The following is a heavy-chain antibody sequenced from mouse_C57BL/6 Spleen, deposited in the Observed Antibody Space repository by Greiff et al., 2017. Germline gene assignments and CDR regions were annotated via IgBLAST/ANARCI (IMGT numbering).Heavy chain of an antibody. CDR1: GYAFSSYW. V-gene: IGHV1-80*01. D-gene: IGHD1-1*01. CDR2: IYPGDGDT. Sequence: LQESGASVKISCKASGYAFSSYWMNWVKQRPGKGLEWIGQIYPGDGDTNYNGKFKGKATLTADKSSSTAYMQLSSLTSEDSAVYFCARGIPITTVVGGFAYWGQGTLVTVSA. J-gene: IGHJ3*01. CDR3: ARGIPITTVVGGFAY.